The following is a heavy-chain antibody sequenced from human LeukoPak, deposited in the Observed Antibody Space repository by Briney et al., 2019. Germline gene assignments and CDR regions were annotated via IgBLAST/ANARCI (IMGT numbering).Heavy chain of an antibody. Sequence: ASAKVSCKASGYTFTSYYMHWVRQAPGQGLEWMGIINPSGGSTSYAQKFQGRVTMTRDTSTSTVYMELSSLRSEDTGVYYCARDRWDWNDSVNWFDPWGQGTLVTVSS. J-gene: IGHJ5*02. CDR1: GYTFTSYY. CDR2: INPSGGST. D-gene: IGHD1-1*01. V-gene: IGHV1-46*01. CDR3: ARDRWDWNDSVNWFDP.